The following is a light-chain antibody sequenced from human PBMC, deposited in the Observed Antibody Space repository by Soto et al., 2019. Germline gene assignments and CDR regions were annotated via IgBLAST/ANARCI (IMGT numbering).Light chain of an antibody. CDR3: QQYGTSPGT. V-gene: IGKV3-20*01. CDR2: GAS. J-gene: IGKJ1*01. Sequence: EIVMTQSPATLSVSPGGRATLPCRASQRVSSSYLAWYQQKPGQAPRLLIYGASSRATGIPDRFSGSGSGTDFTLTISRLEPEDFAVYYCQQYGTSPGTFGQGTKVDIK. CDR1: QRVSSSY.